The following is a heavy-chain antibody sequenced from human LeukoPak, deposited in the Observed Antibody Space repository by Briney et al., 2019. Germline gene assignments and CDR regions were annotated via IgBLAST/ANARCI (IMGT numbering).Heavy chain of an antibody. Sequence: GGSLRLSCAASGFTFSSYAMSWVRQAPGKGLEWVSAISGSGGSTYYADSVKGRFTISRDNSKNTLYLQMNSLRAEDTAVYYCAKDPYSSSWPPGPFDYWGQGTLVTVSS. CDR3: AKDPYSSSWPPGPFDY. CDR2: ISGSGGST. D-gene: IGHD6-13*01. V-gene: IGHV3-23*01. CDR1: GFTFSSYA. J-gene: IGHJ4*02.